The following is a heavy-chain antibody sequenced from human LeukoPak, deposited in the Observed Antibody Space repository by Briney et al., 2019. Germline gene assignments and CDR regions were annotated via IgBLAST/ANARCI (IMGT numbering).Heavy chain of an antibody. CDR3: AKDIGFNGDGYFDY. J-gene: IGHJ4*02. Sequence: GGSLRLSCAASVFTFDDDAMHWVRQAPGEGLEWVSGISWNSGSIGYADSVKGRFTISRDNAKNSLYLQMNSLRAEDTALYYCAKDIGFNGDGYFDYWGQGTLVTVSS. D-gene: IGHD7-27*01. V-gene: IGHV3-9*01. CDR1: VFTFDDDA. CDR2: ISWNSGSI.